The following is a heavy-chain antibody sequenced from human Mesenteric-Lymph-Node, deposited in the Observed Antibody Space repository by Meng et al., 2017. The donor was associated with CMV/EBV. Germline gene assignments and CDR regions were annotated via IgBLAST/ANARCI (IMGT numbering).Heavy chain of an antibody. V-gene: IGHV3-23*01. CDR3: ARGGSYYVNY. J-gene: IGHJ4*02. D-gene: IGHD1-26*01. CDR1: GFTFSNYA. CDR2: ISGSGSNI. Sequence: GESLKISCAASGFTFSNYAMSWVRQAPGKGLEWVSAISGSGSNIYYADSVKGRFTISRDNAKNTLYLEMNSLRVEDTAVYYCARGGSYYVNYWGQGTLVTVSS.